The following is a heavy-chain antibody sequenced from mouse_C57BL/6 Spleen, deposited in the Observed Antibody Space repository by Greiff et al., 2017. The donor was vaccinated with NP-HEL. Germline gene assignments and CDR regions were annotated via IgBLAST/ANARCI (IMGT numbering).Heavy chain of an antibody. V-gene: IGHV5-15*01. Sequence: EVHLVESGGGLVQPGGSLKLSCAASGFTFSDYGMAWVRQAPRKGPEWVAFISNLAYSIYYADTVTGRFTISRENAKNTLYLEMSSLRSEDTAMYYYARQRVYGSSLYAMDYWGQGTSVTVSS. CDR3: ARQRVYGSSLYAMDY. CDR1: GFTFSDYG. J-gene: IGHJ4*01. CDR2: ISNLAYSI. D-gene: IGHD1-1*01.